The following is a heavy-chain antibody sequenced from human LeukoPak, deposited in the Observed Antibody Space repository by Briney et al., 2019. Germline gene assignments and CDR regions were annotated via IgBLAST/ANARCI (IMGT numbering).Heavy chain of an antibody. CDR3: ARDMGRIAAAGGFDY. CDR2: ISSNGGST. J-gene: IGHJ4*02. V-gene: IGHV3-64*01. D-gene: IGHD6-13*01. CDR1: GFTFSSYA. Sequence: GGSLRLSCAASGFTFSSYAMHWVRQAPGKGLEYVSAISSNGGSTYYANSVKGRFTISRDNSKNTLYLQMGSLRAEDMAVYYCARDMGRIAAAGGFDYWGQGTLVTVSS.